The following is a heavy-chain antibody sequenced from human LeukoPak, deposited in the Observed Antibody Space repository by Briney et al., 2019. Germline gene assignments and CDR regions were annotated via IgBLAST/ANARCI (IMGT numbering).Heavy chain of an antibody. CDR1: GGSISSYY. J-gene: IGHJ4*02. Sequence: PSETLSLTCTVSGGSISSYYWSWIRQPAGKGLEWIGQIHNSGSTNYNPSLKGRVTMSVATSKNQFSLHLSSVTAADTAVYYCARSAFLVTAPGLYYFDYWGQGALVAVSS. V-gene: IGHV4-4*07. D-gene: IGHD6-13*01. CDR3: ARSAFLVTAPGLYYFDY. CDR2: IHNSGST.